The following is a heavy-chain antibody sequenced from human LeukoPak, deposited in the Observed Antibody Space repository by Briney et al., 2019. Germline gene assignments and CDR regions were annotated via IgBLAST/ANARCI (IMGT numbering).Heavy chain of an antibody. Sequence: ASVKVSCKASGYTFTSYGISWVRQAPGQGLEWMGWISAYNGNTNYAQKLQGRVTMTTDTSTSTAYMELRSLRSDDTAVYYCARGDLDYDILTGYIYYGMDVRGQGTTVTVSS. CDR1: GYTFTSYG. V-gene: IGHV1-18*01. J-gene: IGHJ6*02. D-gene: IGHD3-9*01. CDR3: ARGDLDYDILTGYIYYGMDV. CDR2: ISAYNGNT.